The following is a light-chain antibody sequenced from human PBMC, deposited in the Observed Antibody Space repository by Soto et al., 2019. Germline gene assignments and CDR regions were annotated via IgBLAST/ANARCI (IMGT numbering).Light chain of an antibody. CDR3: QSYDSSLSGVI. V-gene: IGLV1-40*01. CDR1: SSNIGAGYD. CDR2: ANS. Sequence: QSVLTQPPSVSGAPGQRVTISCTGSSSNIGAGYDVHWYQQLPGTAPKLLIHANSNRPSGVPDRFSGSKSGTSAPLAITGLRAEDEGDYYCQSYDSSLSGVIFGGGTKLTVL. J-gene: IGLJ2*01.